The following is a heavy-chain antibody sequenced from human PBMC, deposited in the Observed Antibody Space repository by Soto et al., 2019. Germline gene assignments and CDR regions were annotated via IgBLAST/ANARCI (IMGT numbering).Heavy chain of an antibody. D-gene: IGHD1-26*01. CDR1: GGTFSSYT. V-gene: IGHV1-69*02. CDR3: ATHPRELLGYYYYYGMDV. Sequence: ASVKVSCKASGGTFSSYTISWVRQAPGQGLEWMGRIIPILGIANYAQKFRGRVTITADESTSTAYMELSSLRSEDTAVYYCATHPRELLGYYYYYGMDVWGQGTTVTVSS. J-gene: IGHJ6*02. CDR2: IIPILGIA.